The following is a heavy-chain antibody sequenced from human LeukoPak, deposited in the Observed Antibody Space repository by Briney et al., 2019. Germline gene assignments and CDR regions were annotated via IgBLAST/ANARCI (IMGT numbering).Heavy chain of an antibody. D-gene: IGHD6-19*01. CDR1: GGSISSGSYY. CDR3: ARAPGLAVAGTHFDY. Sequence: SQTLSLTCTVSGGSISSGSYYWSWIRQPAGKGLEWIGRIYTSGSTNYNPSPKSRVTISVDTSKTQFSLKLSSVTAADTAVYYCARAPGLAVAGTHFDYWGQGTLVTVSS. V-gene: IGHV4-61*02. CDR2: IYTSGST. J-gene: IGHJ4*02.